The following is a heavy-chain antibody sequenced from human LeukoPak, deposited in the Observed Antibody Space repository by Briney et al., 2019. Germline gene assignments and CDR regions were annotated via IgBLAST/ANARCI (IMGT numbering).Heavy chain of an antibody. Sequence: GGSLRLSCAASGFTFSSYGMHWVRQAPGKGLGWVAVISYDGSNKYYADSVKGRFTISRDNSKNTLYLQMNSLRAEDTAVYYCAKVGWRGINYYYYYGMDVWGKGTTVTVSS. CDR1: GFTFSSYG. D-gene: IGHD2-15*01. CDR3: AKVGWRGINYYYYYGMDV. J-gene: IGHJ6*04. CDR2: ISYDGSNK. V-gene: IGHV3-30*18.